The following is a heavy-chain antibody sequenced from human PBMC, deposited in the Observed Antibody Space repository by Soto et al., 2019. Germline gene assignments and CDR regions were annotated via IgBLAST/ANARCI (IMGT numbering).Heavy chain of an antibody. V-gene: IGHV4-39*01. CDR3: ASHTTRSIFDY. Sequence: SETLSLTCTVSGGSISSTSHYWDWIRQPPGKGLEWIGSIYYSGSTYNNPSLKSRVTMSVDTSKNRFSLNLSSVTAADTAVYYCASHTTRSIFDYWGQGTQVTVS. D-gene: IGHD2-2*01. J-gene: IGHJ4*02. CDR1: GGSISSTSHY. CDR2: IYYSGST.